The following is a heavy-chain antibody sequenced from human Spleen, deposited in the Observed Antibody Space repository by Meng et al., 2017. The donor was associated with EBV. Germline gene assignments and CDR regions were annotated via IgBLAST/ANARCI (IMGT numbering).Heavy chain of an antibody. CDR3: ARGGNDYRSGGGFDF. V-gene: IGHV4-59*01. Sequence: QVQPQESGPGLVKPSETLSLTCTVSGGSIRTYYWSWIRQSPGNGLEYIGYIYYSGTTDYNPSLKSRITISVDTSKNQFSLKLNSVTAADTAVYYCARGGNDYRSGGGFDFWGQGTLVTVSS. J-gene: IGHJ4*02. CDR1: GGSIRTYY. D-gene: IGHD4/OR15-4a*01. CDR2: IYYSGTT.